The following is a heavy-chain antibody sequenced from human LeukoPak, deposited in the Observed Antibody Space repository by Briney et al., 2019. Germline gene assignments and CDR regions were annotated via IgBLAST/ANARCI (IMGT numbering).Heavy chain of an antibody. CDR1: GFTFDDYG. D-gene: IGHD1-14*01. CDR3: ARGVEPLAANTLAY. V-gene: IGHV3-20*04. Sequence: TGGSLRLSCAASGFTFDDYGMSWVRQAPGKGLEWVSGINWNGGSTGYADSVKGRFTISRDNAKNSLYLQMNSLRAEDTALYYCARGVEPLAANTLAYWGQGTLVTVSS. J-gene: IGHJ4*02. CDR2: INWNGGST.